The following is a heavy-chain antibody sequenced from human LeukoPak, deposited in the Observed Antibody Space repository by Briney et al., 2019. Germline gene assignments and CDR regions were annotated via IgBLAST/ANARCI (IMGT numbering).Heavy chain of an antibody. Sequence: KSSETLSLTCAVYGGSFSGYYWSWIRQPPGKGLEWIGETNHSGSTNYNPSLKSRVTISVDTSKNQFSLKLSSVTAADTAVYYCARDPGGYDFWSGYLYYYYYYMDVWGKGTTVTVSS. CDR3: ARDPGGYDFWSGYLYYYYYYMDV. J-gene: IGHJ6*03. CDR2: TNHSGST. CDR1: GGSFSGYY. V-gene: IGHV4-34*01. D-gene: IGHD3-3*01.